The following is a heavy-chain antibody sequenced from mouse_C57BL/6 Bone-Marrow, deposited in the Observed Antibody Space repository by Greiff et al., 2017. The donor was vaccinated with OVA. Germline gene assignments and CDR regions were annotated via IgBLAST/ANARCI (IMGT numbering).Heavy chain of an antibody. J-gene: IGHJ4*01. Sequence: EVQLQQSGPELVKPGASVKISCKASGYTFTDYYMNWVKQSHGKSLEWIGDINPNNGGTSYNQKFKGKATLTVDKSSRRAYMELRSLTSEDYAVYYCARTTVVAYYARDYWGQGTSVTVSA. CDR2: INPNNGGT. CDR3: ARTTVVAYYARDY. V-gene: IGHV1-26*01. D-gene: IGHD1-1*01. CDR1: GYTFTDYY.